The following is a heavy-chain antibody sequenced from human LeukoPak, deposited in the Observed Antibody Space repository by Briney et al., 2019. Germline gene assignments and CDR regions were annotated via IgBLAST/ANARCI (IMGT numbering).Heavy chain of an antibody. D-gene: IGHD5-18*01. CDR1: GFTFSSYW. V-gene: IGHV3-7*01. Sequence: GGSLRLSCAASGFTFSSYWMSWVRQAPGKGLEWVANIKQDGSEKYYVDSVKGRFTISRDNAKNSLYLQMNSLRAEDTAVYYCARVGTAMVTRVFDYWGQGTLVTVSS. CDR3: ARVGTAMVTRVFDY. CDR2: IKQDGSEK. J-gene: IGHJ4*02.